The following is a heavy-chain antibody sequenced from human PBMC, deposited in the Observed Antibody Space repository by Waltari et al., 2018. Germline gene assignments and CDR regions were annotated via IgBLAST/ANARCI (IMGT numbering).Heavy chain of an antibody. CDR2: IEYDGYNK. Sequence: QVQLVESGGGVVQPGGSLRISCAASGFNFNNHGMHWVRQAPGKGPEWVAFIEYDGYNKHYADSVKGRFTISRDNSKNTLYLQLSGLSREDTAVYSCAKGPDSSHYFSNWLDPWGQGTLVTVSS. CDR3: AKGPDSSHYFSNWLDP. D-gene: IGHD3-22*01. CDR1: GFNFNNHG. V-gene: IGHV3-30*02. J-gene: IGHJ5*02.